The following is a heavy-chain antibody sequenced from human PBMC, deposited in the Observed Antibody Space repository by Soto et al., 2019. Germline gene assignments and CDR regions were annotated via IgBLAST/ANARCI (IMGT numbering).Heavy chain of an antibody. D-gene: IGHD6-19*01. CDR3: ARVIAVAGTGWFDP. V-gene: IGHV1-69*13. Sequence: ASVKVSCKASGGTFSSYAISWVRQAPGQGLEWMGGIIPIFGTANYAQKFQGRVTITADESTSTAYMELSSLRSEDTAVYYCARVIAVAGTGWFDPWGQGALVTVSS. J-gene: IGHJ5*02. CDR1: GGTFSSYA. CDR2: IIPIFGTA.